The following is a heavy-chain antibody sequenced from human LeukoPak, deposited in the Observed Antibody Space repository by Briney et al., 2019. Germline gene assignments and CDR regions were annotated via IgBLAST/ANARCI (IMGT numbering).Heavy chain of an antibody. Sequence: SETLSLTCAVSGYSISNGYYWGWIRQPPGKGLEWIGYIYYSGSTNYNPSLKSRVTISVDTSKNQFSLKLSSVTAADTAVYYCATSYSSSSQIDYWGRGTLVTVSS. CDR2: IYYSGST. V-gene: IGHV4-38-2*01. CDR1: GYSISNGYY. D-gene: IGHD6-6*01. CDR3: ATSYSSSSQIDY. J-gene: IGHJ4*02.